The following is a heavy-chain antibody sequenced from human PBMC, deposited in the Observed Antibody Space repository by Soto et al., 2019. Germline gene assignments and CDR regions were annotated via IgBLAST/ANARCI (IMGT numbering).Heavy chain of an antibody. J-gene: IGHJ4*02. D-gene: IGHD3-9*01. CDR1: GFTVSSNY. Sequence: EVQLVESGGDLVQPGGSLRLSCAASGFTVSSNYMNWVRQAPGKGLEWVSVINSGGYTSYADSVKGRFTISRDNSKNTGYLQMNSLRAEDTAMYYCASGSEYLHVVYWGQGTLFTVSS. V-gene: IGHV3-66*01. CDR2: INSGGYT. CDR3: ASGSEYLHVVY.